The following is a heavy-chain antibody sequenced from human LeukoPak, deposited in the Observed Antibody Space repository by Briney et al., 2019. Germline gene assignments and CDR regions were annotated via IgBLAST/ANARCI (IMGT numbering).Heavy chain of an antibody. CDR1: GGSISSSSYY. V-gene: IGHV4-39*01. CDR3: ASPGSSCHDY. J-gene: IGHJ4*02. CDR2: IYYSGCT. D-gene: IGHD2-2*01. Sequence: SETLSLTCTVSGGSISSSSYYWGWIRQPPGKGLEWIGSIYYSGCTYYNPSLKSRVTISVDTSKNQFSLKLSSETAADTAVYYCASPGSSCHDYWGQGTLVTVSS.